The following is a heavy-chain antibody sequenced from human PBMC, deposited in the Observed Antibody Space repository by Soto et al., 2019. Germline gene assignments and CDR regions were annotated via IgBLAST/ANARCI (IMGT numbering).Heavy chain of an antibody. CDR2: ISGSGGGT. D-gene: IGHD3-22*01. Sequence: EVQLLESGGGLVQPGGSLRLSCAASGFTFNIYAMSWVRQAPGKGLEWVSAISGSGGGTYYADSVEGRFTISRDNSHNPLYLQMSSLRAEDTAVYYCAKCGYDSSGRLLRYCQRWGQGTLATVSS. J-gene: IGHJ1*01. CDR3: AKCGYDSSGRLLRYCQR. V-gene: IGHV3-23*01. CDR1: GFTFNIYA.